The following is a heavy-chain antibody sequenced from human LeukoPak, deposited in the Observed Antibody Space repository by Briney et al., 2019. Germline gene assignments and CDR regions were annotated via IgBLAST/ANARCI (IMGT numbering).Heavy chain of an antibody. CDR3: ARLVARGYFQH. D-gene: IGHD3-10*01. V-gene: IGHV4-59*08. Sequence: SETLSLTCTVSGGSISSYYWSWIRQPPGKGLEWIGYIYYSGSTYYNPSLKSRVTISVDTSKNQFSLKLSSVTAADTAVYYCARLVARGYFQHWGQGTLVTVSS. J-gene: IGHJ1*01. CDR2: IYYSGST. CDR1: GGSISSYY.